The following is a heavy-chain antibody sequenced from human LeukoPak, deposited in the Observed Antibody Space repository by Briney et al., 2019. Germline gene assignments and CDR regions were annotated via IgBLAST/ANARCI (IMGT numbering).Heavy chain of an antibody. CDR3: ARDQISWQN. V-gene: IGHV4-59*01. CDR1: GGSISSYY. CDR2: IYYSGST. J-gene: IGHJ4*02. Sequence: PSETLSLTCTVSGGSISSYYWSWSRQPPGMGLEWIGYIYYSGSTNYNPSLKSRVTISVDTSKNQFSLKLSSVTAADTAVYYCARDQISWQNWGQGTLVTVSS. D-gene: IGHD2/OR15-2a*01.